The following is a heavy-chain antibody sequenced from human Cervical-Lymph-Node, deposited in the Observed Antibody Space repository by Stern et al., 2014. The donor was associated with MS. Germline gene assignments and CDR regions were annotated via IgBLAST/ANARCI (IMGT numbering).Heavy chain of an antibody. V-gene: IGHV4-39*01. CDR2: IFKSGIP. Sequence: QVQLQESGPGLVKPSETLSLTCTVSGGSISSSSYYWGWIRQPPGKGLEWIGSIFKSGIPYYTPPLKSRFTIPVAPPKTQFPLKLTSVTAADTAVYYCARHEITMFRTPIGWGQGTLVTVSS. CDR3: ARHEITMFRTPIG. J-gene: IGHJ4*02. CDR1: GGSISSSSYY. D-gene: IGHD3-10*02.